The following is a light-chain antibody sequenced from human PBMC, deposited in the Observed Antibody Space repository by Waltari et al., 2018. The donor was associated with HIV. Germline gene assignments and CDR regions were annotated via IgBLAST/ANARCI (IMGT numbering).Light chain of an antibody. CDR1: SSDVGGSKY. Sequence: QSALTQPPSASGSPGQSATISCTGTSSDVGGSKYVSWYQQHPGKAPKLMIYEVNKRPSGVPYRFSGSKSANTASLTVAGLQADDEADYYCNSYAGSNNWVFGGGTKLTVL. V-gene: IGLV2-8*01. J-gene: IGLJ3*02. CDR2: EVN. CDR3: NSYAGSNNWV.